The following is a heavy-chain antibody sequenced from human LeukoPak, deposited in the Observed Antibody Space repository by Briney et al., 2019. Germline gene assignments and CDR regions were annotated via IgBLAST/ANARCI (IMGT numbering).Heavy chain of an antibody. Sequence: SETLSLTCSVSGASINDYYWSWIRQPPGEGLQWIGYVSYSGTTNYSPSLKSRLSISVDMSKNQFSLKLTSVTTADAAVYYCARIMKGDFWSGDSYYDYYYMDVWGKGTTATVSS. CDR2: VSYSGTT. CDR3: ARIMKGDFWSGDSYYDYYYMDV. CDR1: GASINDYY. J-gene: IGHJ6*03. D-gene: IGHD3-3*01. V-gene: IGHV4-59*01.